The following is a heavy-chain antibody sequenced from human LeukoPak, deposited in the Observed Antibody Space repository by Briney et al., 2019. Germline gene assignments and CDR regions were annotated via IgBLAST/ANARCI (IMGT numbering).Heavy chain of an antibody. CDR1: GASISTNSYY. CDR3: ASDGTGYYFDY. J-gene: IGHJ4*02. D-gene: IGHD1-14*01. V-gene: IGHV4-39*07. CDR2: IYYSGST. Sequence: SETLSLTCTVSGASISTNSYYWGWIRQPPGKGLEWIGSIYYSGSTYYNPSLKSRVTISVDTSKNQFSLKLSSVTAADTAVYYCASDGTGYYFDYWGQGTLVTVSS.